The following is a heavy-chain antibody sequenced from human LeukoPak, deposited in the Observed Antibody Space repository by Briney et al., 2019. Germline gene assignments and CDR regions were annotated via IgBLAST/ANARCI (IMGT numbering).Heavy chain of an antibody. CDR3: ARSVASRY. V-gene: IGHV3-48*01. Sequence: GGSLRLSCAASGFTFSSYSMNWVRQAPGKGLEWVSYISSSSSTIYYADSVKGRFTISRDNAKNSLYLQMNSLRAEDTAVYYCARSVASRYWGQGTLVTVSS. J-gene: IGHJ4*02. CDR1: GFTFSSYS. CDR2: ISSSSSTI. D-gene: IGHD3-3*02.